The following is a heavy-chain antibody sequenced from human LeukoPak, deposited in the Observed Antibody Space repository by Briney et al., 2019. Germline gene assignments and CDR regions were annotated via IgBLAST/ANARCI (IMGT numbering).Heavy chain of an antibody. Sequence: AVKVSCKAPGGTFSSHAIAWGRQALGEGPEWMGGIIPISGTANYAQKFQGRVTITTDESTSTAYMELSSLTSDDTAVYYCARGLQYQLLKALGYYYMDVWGEGTTVTVSS. CDR3: ARGLQYQLLKALGYYYMDV. J-gene: IGHJ6*03. CDR2: IIPISGTA. V-gene: IGHV1-69*05. CDR1: GGTFSSHA. D-gene: IGHD2-2*01.